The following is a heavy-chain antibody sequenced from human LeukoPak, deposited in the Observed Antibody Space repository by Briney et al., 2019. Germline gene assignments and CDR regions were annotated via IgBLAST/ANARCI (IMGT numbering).Heavy chain of an antibody. D-gene: IGHD3-22*01. V-gene: IGHV3-53*01. Sequence: GGSLRLSCAASGFTVSSNYMSWVRQAPGKGLEWVSVLYTGGGTDHADSVKGRFTISRDNSKNTLSLQMNSLRVEDTAIYYCTRSGYRHPYHFDSWGQGTLVTVSS. J-gene: IGHJ4*02. CDR1: GFTVSSNY. CDR2: LYTGGGT. CDR3: TRSGYRHPYHFDS.